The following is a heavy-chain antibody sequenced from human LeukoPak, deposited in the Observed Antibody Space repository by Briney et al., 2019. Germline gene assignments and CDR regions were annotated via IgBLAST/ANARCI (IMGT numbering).Heavy chain of an antibody. J-gene: IGHJ6*02. CDR1: GGSISSGSYY. V-gene: IGHV4-61*01. CDR2: IYYSGST. Sequence: SQTLSLTCTVSGGSISSGSYYWSWIRQPPGKGLEWIGYIYYSGSTNYNPSLKSRVTISVDTSKNQFSLKLSSVTAADTAVYYCARTRDPYYYYGMDVWGQGTTVTVSS. CDR3: ARTRDPYYYYGMDV.